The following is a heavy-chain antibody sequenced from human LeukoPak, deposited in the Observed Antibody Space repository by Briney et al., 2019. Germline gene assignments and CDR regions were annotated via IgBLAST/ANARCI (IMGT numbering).Heavy chain of an antibody. J-gene: IGHJ3*02. Sequence: GASVKVSCKASGYTFIGHYMHWVGQAPGQGLEWMGWINSNSGGTKYAQKFQGSVIMSRYTSISTAYMELSRLKSDDTAVYYCARGRIHSWSDAFDIWGQGTTVTVSS. CDR2: INSNSGGT. CDR3: ARGRIHSWSDAFDI. CDR1: GYTFIGHY. V-gene: IGHV1-2*02. D-gene: IGHD5-18*01.